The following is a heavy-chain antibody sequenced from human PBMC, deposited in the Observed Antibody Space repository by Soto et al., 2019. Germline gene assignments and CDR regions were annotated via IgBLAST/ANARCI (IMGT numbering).Heavy chain of an antibody. V-gene: IGHV4-38-2*01. Sequence: SETLSLTCAXSGYPISSGYYWGWIRQPPGKGLEWIGIIHHSGSTYYNPSLRSRITISVDTSKNQFSLKMPSVTAADTAVYYCARSSGYVPGGYWGQGILVTVSS. D-gene: IGHD5-12*01. J-gene: IGHJ4*02. CDR3: ARSSGYVPGGY. CDR1: GYPISSGYY. CDR2: IHHSGST.